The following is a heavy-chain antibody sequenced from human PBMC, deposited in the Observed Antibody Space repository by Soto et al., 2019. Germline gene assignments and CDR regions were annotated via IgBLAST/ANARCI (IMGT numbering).Heavy chain of an antibody. J-gene: IGHJ4*02. Sequence: GGSLRLSCAASGFTCSTYVMAWVCQAPGKGLEWVSAVSASGGSTYYADSVKGRFTISRDNSKNTVYLQMNSLRAEDTAVYYCAKYPHYYDSSGYTPPIAYWGQGTLVTVSS. CDR1: GFTCSTYV. V-gene: IGHV3-23*01. D-gene: IGHD3-22*01. CDR3: AKYPHYYDSSGYTPPIAY. CDR2: VSASGGST.